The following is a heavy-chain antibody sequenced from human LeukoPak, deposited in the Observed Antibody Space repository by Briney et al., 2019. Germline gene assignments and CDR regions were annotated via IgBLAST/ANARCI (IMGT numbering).Heavy chain of an antibody. Sequence: ASVKVSCKASGYTFTGYYMHWVRQAPGQGLEWMGWINPNSGGTNYAQKFQGRVTMTRDTSNSTAYMELSRLRSDDTAVYYCARHDSSGYYIFDAFDIWGQGTMVTVSS. V-gene: IGHV1-2*02. CDR3: ARHDSSGYYIFDAFDI. D-gene: IGHD3-22*01. CDR1: GYTFTGYY. J-gene: IGHJ3*02. CDR2: INPNSGGT.